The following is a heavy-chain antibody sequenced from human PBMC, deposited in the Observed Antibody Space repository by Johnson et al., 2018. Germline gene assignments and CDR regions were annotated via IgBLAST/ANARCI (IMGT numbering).Heavy chain of an antibody. D-gene: IGHD3-22*01. V-gene: IGHV3-30-3*01. CDR1: GFTFSSYA. CDR2: ISYDGSNK. J-gene: IGHJ3*01. Sequence: QVQLVQSGGGVVQPGRSLRLSCAASGFTFSSYAMHWVRQAPGKGLEWVAVISYDGSNKYYADSVKGRFTISSEHSKNTLYLQMNSLRVEDTGVYYCARELSYYDSSGYSSLDAFDVWGQGTMVTVSS. CDR3: ARELSYYDSSGYSSLDAFDV.